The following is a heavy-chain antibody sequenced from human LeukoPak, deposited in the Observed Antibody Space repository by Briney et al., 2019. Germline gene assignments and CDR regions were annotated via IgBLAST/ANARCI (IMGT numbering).Heavy chain of an antibody. CDR2: IYHSGST. CDR3: ARVESPADAFDI. J-gene: IGHJ3*02. V-gene: IGHV4-38-2*02. CDR1: GYSISSGYY. D-gene: IGHD3-3*01. Sequence: SETLSLTCTVSGYSISSGYYWGWIRQPPGKGLEWIGSIYHSGSTYYNPSLKSRVTISVDTSKNQFSLKLSSVTAADTAVYYCARVESPADAFDIWGQGTMVTVSS.